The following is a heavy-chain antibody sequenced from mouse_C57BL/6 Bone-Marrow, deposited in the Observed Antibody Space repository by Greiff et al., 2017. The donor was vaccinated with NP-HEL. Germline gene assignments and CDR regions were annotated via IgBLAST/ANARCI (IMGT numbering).Heavy chain of an antibody. V-gene: IGHV8-12*01. CDR1: GFSLSTSGMG. D-gene: IGHD2-4*01. Sequence: QVTLKESGPGILQSSQTLSLTCSFSGFSLSTSGMGVSWIRQPSGKGLEWLAHIYWDDDKRYNPSLKSRLTISKDTSRNQVFLKITSVDTADTATYYCARRRVFYYDYDVYYAMDYWGQGTSVTVSS. CDR2: IYWDDDK. J-gene: IGHJ4*01. CDR3: ARRRVFYYDYDVYYAMDY.